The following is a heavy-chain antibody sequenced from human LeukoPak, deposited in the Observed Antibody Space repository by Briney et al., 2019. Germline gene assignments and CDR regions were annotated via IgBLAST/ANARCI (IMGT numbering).Heavy chain of an antibody. CDR2: IIPIFGTA. V-gene: IGHV1-69*13. J-gene: IGHJ6*02. CDR3: ARYYYGSGSSEYVGILEYGMDV. CDR1: GGTFSSYA. D-gene: IGHD3-10*01. Sequence: SVKVSCKASGGTFSSYAISWVRQAPGQGLEWMGGIIPIFGTANYAQKFQGRVTITADESTSTAYMELSGLRSEDTAVYYCARYYYGSGSSEYVGILEYGMDVWGQGTTVTVSS.